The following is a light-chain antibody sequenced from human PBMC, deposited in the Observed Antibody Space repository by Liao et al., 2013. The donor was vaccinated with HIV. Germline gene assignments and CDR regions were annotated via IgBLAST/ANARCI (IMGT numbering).Light chain of an antibody. CDR3: QAWDSSTVV. CDR2: RDS. J-gene: IGLJ1*01. V-gene: IGLV3-9*01. CDR1: NIGSKN. Sequence: SYELTQPLSVSVALGQTARITCGGNNIGSKNVHWYQQKPGQAPVLVIYRDSNRPSGIPERFSGSNSGNTATLTISRAQAGDEADYYCQAWDSSTVVFGTGTKVSVL.